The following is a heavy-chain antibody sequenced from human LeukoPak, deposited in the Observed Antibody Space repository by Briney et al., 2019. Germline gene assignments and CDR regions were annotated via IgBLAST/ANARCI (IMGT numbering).Heavy chain of an antibody. Sequence: ASVKVSCKASGYTFINYGINWVRQAPGQGLEWMGWISAYNGNTNYAQSLQGRVTMTTDTSTSTVYMEMRSLTSDDTAGYYCARDLDQYNGRFGGFGHDFWGQGTLVTVSS. CDR2: ISAYNGNT. J-gene: IGHJ4*02. CDR1: GYTFINYG. V-gene: IGHV1-18*01. D-gene: IGHD3-10*01. CDR3: ARDLDQYNGRFGGFGHDF.